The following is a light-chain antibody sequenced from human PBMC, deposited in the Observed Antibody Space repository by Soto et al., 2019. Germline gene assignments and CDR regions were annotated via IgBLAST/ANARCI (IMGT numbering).Light chain of an antibody. CDR3: QQRSNWPPAIT. Sequence: EVVMTQSPASLSASPGERVTLSCRASQNIRSSLAWYQQRPGQAPRLLIYDASTRATGIPPRFSGGGSGTDFTLTISSLEPEDFAVYYCQQRSNWPPAITFGQGTRLEIK. J-gene: IGKJ5*01. CDR1: QNIRSS. V-gene: IGKV3-11*01. CDR2: DAS.